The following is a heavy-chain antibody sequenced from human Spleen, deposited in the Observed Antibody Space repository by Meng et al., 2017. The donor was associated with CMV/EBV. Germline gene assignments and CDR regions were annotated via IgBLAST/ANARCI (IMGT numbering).Heavy chain of an antibody. Sequence: SETLSLTCTVSDGSVSSSYYFWGWIRQPPGKGLEWIGNIFYGGSTYYNPSLKSRLNISVDTSKNQFSLKLRSVTAADTAVYYCARFGVYCSSTTCYYYYGMDVWGQGTTVTVSS. V-gene: IGHV4-39*07. CDR1: DGSVSSSYYF. CDR3: ARFGVYCSSTTCYYYYGMDV. CDR2: IFYGGST. J-gene: IGHJ6*02. D-gene: IGHD2-2*01.